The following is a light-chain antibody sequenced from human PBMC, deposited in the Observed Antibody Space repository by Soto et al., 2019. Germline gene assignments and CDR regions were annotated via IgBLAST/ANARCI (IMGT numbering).Light chain of an antibody. CDR3: QSYDSSLSGVV. Sequence: QSVLTQPPSVSEAPGQRVTISCTGSSSNIGAGYDVHWYQQLPGTAPKLLIYGNSNRPSGVPDRFSGSKSGTSASLAITGLHAADEADYYCQSYDSSLSGVVFGGWTKLTVL. CDR2: GNS. CDR1: SSNIGAGYD. J-gene: IGLJ2*01. V-gene: IGLV1-40*01.